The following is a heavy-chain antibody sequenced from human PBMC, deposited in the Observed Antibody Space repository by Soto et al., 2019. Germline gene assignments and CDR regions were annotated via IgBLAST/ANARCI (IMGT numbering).Heavy chain of an antibody. Sequence: LSLTCTVSGGSISSSNYYWGWIRQPPGKGLEWIGSIYYSVSTFYNPSLKSRVTISVDTSKNQFSLKLNSVTAADTAVYYCARPPTANLDAFEIWGQGKLVTVSS. J-gene: IGHJ3*02. V-gene: IGHV4-39*01. D-gene: IGHD2-8*01. CDR3: ARPPTANLDAFEI. CDR1: GGSISSSNYY. CDR2: IYYSVST.